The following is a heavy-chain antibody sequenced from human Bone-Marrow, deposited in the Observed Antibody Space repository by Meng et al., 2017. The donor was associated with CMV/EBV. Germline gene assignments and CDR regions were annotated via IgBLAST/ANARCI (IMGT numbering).Heavy chain of an antibody. CDR3: ARVGIAARLGWFDP. CDR2: ISYDGSNK. CDR1: GFTFSSYA. J-gene: IGHJ5*02. Sequence: GGPLRLSCAASGFTFSSYAMHWVRQAPGKGLEWVAVISYDGSNKYYADSVKGRFTISRDNSKNTLYLQMNSLRAEDTAVYYCARVGIAARLGWFDPWGQGTLVTVSS. D-gene: IGHD6-6*01. V-gene: IGHV3-30*04.